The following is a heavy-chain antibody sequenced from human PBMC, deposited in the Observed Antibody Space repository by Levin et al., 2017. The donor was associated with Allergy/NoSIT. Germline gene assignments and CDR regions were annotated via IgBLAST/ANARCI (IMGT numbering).Heavy chain of an antibody. CDR1: GFTFSSYS. CDR2: ISARSSTI. J-gene: IGHJ4*02. Sequence: GESLKISCAASGFTFSSYSMNWVRQAPGKGLEWVSYISARSSTIYYADSVKGRFTISRDNAKNSLYLQMNSLRDEDTAVYYCARGVYSSSSDYFDYWGQGTLVTVSS. V-gene: IGHV3-48*02. D-gene: IGHD6-6*01. CDR3: ARGVYSSSSDYFDY.